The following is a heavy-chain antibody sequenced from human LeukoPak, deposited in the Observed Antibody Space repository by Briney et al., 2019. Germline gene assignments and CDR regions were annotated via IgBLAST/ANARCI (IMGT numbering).Heavy chain of an antibody. V-gene: IGHV4-34*01. D-gene: IGHD2/OR15-2a*01. Sequence: SETLSLTCAVYGGSFSGYYWNWIRQPPGKGLEWIGEINHSGSTNYNPSLKSRVTISVDTSKNQFSLKLSSVTAADTAVYYCARADYFNWFDPWGQGTLVTVSS. CDR1: GGSFSGYY. CDR2: INHSGST. CDR3: ARADYFNWFDP. J-gene: IGHJ5*02.